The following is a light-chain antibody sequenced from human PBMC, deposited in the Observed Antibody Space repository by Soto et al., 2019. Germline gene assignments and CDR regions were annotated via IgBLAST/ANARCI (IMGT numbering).Light chain of an antibody. V-gene: IGKV3-20*01. CDR3: QRYGSSPLIT. Sequence: ETMVTQSPGTLSLSPGERATLSCRASHIVSSSSLAWYQQRPGQAPRLLIYGTSSRATGIPDRFSGSGSGTDFTLTISRLEPEDFAVYFCQRYGSSPLITFGQGTRLEIK. CDR2: GTS. CDR1: HIVSSSS. J-gene: IGKJ5*01.